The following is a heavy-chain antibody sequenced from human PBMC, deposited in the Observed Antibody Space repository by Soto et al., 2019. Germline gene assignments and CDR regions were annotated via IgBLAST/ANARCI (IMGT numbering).Heavy chain of an antibody. D-gene: IGHD6-6*01. CDR2: INHSGST. CDR3: ARGYGEDNPRDRKIAARLNWFDP. Sequence: PSETLSLTCAVYGGSFSGYYLSWIRQPPGKGLEWIGEINHSGSTNYNPSLKSRVTISVDTSKNQFSLKLSSVTAADTAVYYCARGYGEDNPRDRKIAARLNWFDPWGQGTLVTVSS. J-gene: IGHJ5*02. CDR1: GGSFSGYY. V-gene: IGHV4-34*01.